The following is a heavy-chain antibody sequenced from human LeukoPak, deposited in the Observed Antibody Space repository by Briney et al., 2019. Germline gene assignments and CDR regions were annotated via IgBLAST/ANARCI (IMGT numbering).Heavy chain of an antibody. CDR2: IWYDGSNK. D-gene: IGHD6-13*01. CDR1: GFTFSSYG. V-gene: IGHV3-33*01. Sequence: PGRSLRLSCAASGFTFSSYGMHWVRQAPGKGLEWVAVIWYDGSNKYYADSVKGRFTISRDNSKNTLYLQMNSLRAEDTAVYYCARGLAAAGRGGVFDYWGQGTLVTVSS. J-gene: IGHJ4*02. CDR3: ARGLAAAGRGGVFDY.